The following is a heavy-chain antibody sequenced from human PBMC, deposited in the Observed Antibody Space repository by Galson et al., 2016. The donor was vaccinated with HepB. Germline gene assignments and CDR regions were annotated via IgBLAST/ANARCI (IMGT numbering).Heavy chain of an antibody. J-gene: IGHJ4*02. D-gene: IGHD1-7*01. CDR3: ARDSSGTGTTFYFDY. Sequence: SLRLSCAASGFTFSSYSMNWVRQAPGKGLEWVSSIRGDGETTYYIDSVKGRFTISRDNSKNALSLQMNSLRAEDTAVYYCARDSSGTGTTFYFDYWCRGALVTVSS. CDR1: GFTFSSYS. V-gene: IGHV3-23*01. CDR2: IRGDGETT.